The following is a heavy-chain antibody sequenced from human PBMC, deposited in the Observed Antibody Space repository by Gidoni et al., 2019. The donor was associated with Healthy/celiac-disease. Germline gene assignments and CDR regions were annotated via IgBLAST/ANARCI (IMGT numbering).Heavy chain of an antibody. CDR1: GGSISSGGYY. CDR3: ARFYSSGWYDADNYFDY. J-gene: IGHJ4*02. V-gene: IGHV4-30-4*01. Sequence: QVQLQESGPGLVKPSQTLSLTCTVYGGSISSGGYYWSWIRQPPGKGLEWIGYIYYSGSTYYNPSLKSRVTISVDTSKNQFSLKLSSVTAADTAVYYCARFYSSGWYDADNYFDYWGQGTLVTVSS. D-gene: IGHD6-19*01. CDR2: IYYSGST.